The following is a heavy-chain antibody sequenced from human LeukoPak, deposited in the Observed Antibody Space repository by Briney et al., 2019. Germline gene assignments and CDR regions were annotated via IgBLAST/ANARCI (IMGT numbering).Heavy chain of an antibody. CDR1: GYSFTSYW. D-gene: IGHD2-2*01. Sequence: RGESLKISCKGSGYSFTSYWIGWVRQMPGKGLEWMGIIYPGDSDTRYSPSFQGQVTISADKSISTAYLQWSSLKASDTAMYYCARLTGCSSTSCYYPGYWGQGTLVTVPS. CDR2: IYPGDSDT. CDR3: ARLTGCSSTSCYYPGY. V-gene: IGHV5-51*01. J-gene: IGHJ4*02.